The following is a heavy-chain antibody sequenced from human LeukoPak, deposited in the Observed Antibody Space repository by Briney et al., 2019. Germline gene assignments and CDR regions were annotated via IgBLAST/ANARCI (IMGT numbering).Heavy chain of an antibody. CDR3: ARVAARHLDY. J-gene: IGHJ4*02. V-gene: IGHV3-21*01. CDR1: GFTFTSYT. Sequence: PGGSLRLSCAASGFTFTSYTMSWVRQAPGKGLEWVSSISSSSSYIYYADSVKGRFTISRDNAKNSLYLQMNSLRAEDTAVYYCARVAARHLDYWGQGTLVTVSS. CDR2: ISSSSSYI. D-gene: IGHD6-6*01.